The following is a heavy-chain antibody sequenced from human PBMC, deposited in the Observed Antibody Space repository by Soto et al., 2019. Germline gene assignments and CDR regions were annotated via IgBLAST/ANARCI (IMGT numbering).Heavy chain of an antibody. CDR2: IFYGGST. V-gene: IGHV4-39*02. J-gene: IGHJ4*01. CDR3: VRERKVAWELHQFAY. Sequence: PSETLSLTCTVSGGSITTTSYYWGWIRQPPGKGLEWIGSIFYGGSTYYNPSLESRVTISVDTSKNQFSLKLNSVTAADTAMFYCVRERKVAWELHQFAYWGHGALVTVSS. D-gene: IGHD1-26*01. CDR1: GGSITTTSYY.